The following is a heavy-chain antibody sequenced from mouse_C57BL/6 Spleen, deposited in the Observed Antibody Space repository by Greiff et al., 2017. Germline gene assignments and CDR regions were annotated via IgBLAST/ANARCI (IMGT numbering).Heavy chain of an antibody. CDR2: IWSGGST. D-gene: IGHD2-5*01. V-gene: IGHV2-4*01. J-gene: IGHJ4*01. CDR1: GFSLTSYG. Sequence: QVQLKESGPGLVQPSQSLSITCTASGFSLTSYGVHWVRQPPGKGLEWLGVIWSGGSTDYHAAFISRLSISKDDSKSQVFFKMNSLQADDTAIYYCAKTFSNFYAMDYWGQGTSVTVSS. CDR3: AKTFSNFYAMDY.